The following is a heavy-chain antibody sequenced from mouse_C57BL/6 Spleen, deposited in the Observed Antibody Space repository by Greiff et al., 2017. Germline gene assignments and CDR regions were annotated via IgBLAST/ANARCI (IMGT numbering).Heavy chain of an antibody. J-gene: IGHJ1*03. CDR2: IHPNSGST. D-gene: IGHD4-1*01. V-gene: IGHV1-64*01. Sequence: VQLQQPGAELVKPGASVKLSCKASGYTFTSYWMHWVKQRPGQGLEWIGMIHPNSGSTNYNEKFKSKATLTVDKSSSTAYMQLSSLTSEDSAVYYCARSPDWDVWYFDVWGTGTTVTVSA. CDR3: ARSPDWDVWYFDV. CDR1: GYTFTSYW.